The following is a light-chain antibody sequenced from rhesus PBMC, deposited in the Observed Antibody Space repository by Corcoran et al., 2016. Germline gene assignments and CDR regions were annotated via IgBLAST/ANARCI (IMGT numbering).Light chain of an antibody. CDR3: LQYSSGPWT. CDR1: QGISSW. V-gene: IGKV1-22*01. CDR2: KAS. J-gene: IGKJ1*01. Sequence: DIQMTQSPSSLSASVGDKVTITFRGSQGISSWLAWYQQKPGKAPKLLIYKASSLQGGVPSRFSGSGSGTDFSLTLSSLQPEDFATYYCLQYSSGPWTFGQGTKVEIK.